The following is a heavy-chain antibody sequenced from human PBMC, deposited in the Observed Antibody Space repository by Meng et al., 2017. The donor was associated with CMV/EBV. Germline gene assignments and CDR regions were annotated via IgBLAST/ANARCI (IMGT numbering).Heavy chain of an antibody. CDR2: INPNSGGT. Sequence: ASVKVSCKASGYTFTGYYMHWVRQAPGQGLEWMGWINPNSGGTNYAQKFQGRVTMTTDTSTSTAYMELRSLRSDDTAVYYCARDRAAAGSYYYYYGMDVWGQGTTVTVSS. D-gene: IGHD6-13*01. CDR3: ARDRAAAGSYYYYYGMDV. V-gene: IGHV1-2*02. J-gene: IGHJ6*02. CDR1: GYTFTGYY.